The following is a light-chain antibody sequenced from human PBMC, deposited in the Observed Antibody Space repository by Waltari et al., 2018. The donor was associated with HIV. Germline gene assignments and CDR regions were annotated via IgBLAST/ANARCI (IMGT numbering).Light chain of an antibody. CDR1: STNIGRQY. V-gene: IGLV1-47*01. Sequence: QSVLTQPPSASGSPGQSVTIPCSGSSTNIGRQYVYWCQHFPGTAPKLLIYRNNQRPSGVPDRFAGSKSGTSASLAISGLRSEDEADYYCASWDDSLSAWVFGGGTKLTVL. CDR2: RNN. J-gene: IGLJ3*02. CDR3: ASWDDSLSAWV.